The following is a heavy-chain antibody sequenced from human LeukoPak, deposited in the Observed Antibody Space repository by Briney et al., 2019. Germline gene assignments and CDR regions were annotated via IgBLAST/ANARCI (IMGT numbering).Heavy chain of an antibody. Sequence: SETLSLTCTVSGASISSGDYHWNWIRQPPGKGLEWIGSIFHTGSTYFNLSLKSRVTISVDTSKNQFSLRLSSVTAADTAVYYCAREGRVVGRTMSDYWGQGTLVTVSS. D-gene: IGHD1-26*01. CDR3: AREGRVVGRTMSDY. CDR2: IFHTGST. V-gene: IGHV4-38-2*02. J-gene: IGHJ4*02. CDR1: GASISSGDYH.